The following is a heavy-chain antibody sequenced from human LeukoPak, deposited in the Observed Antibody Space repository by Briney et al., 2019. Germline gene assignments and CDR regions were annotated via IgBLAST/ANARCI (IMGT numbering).Heavy chain of an antibody. D-gene: IGHD3-10*01. CDR1: GYTFTSYY. CDR3: ARDLEYYYGSGSDFSDYYFDY. Sequence: ASVKVSCKASGYTFTSYYMHWVRQAPGQGLEWMGIINPSGGSTSYAQKFQGRVTMTRDTSTSTVYMELSSLRSEDTAVYYCARDLEYYYGSGSDFSDYYFDYWGQGTLVTVSS. J-gene: IGHJ4*02. CDR2: INPSGGST. V-gene: IGHV1-46*01.